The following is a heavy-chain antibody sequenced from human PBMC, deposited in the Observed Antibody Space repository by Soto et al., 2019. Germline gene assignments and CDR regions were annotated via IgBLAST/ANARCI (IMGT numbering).Heavy chain of an antibody. CDR3: ARDEYDILTGPWGQIDY. J-gene: IGHJ4*02. CDR2: INWNGGST. Sequence: PGGSLRLSCAASGFTFDDYGMSWVRQAPGKGLEWVSGINWNGGSTGYADSVKGRFTISRDNAKNSLYLQMNSLRAEDTAVYYCARDEYDILTGPWGQIDYWGQGTLVTVSS. V-gene: IGHV3-20*04. CDR1: GFTFDDYG. D-gene: IGHD3-9*01.